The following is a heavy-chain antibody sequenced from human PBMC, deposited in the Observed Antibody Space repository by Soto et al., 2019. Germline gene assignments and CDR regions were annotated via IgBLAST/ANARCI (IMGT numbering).Heavy chain of an antibody. V-gene: IGHV4-59*01. CDR1: GGSISSYY. CDR3: ARSVGSSSWYGNWFDP. D-gene: IGHD6-13*01. J-gene: IGHJ5*02. CDR2: IYYSGST. Sequence: PSETLSLTCTVSGGSISSYYWNWIRQPPGKGLEWIGYIYYSGSTNYNPSLKSRVTIPVDTSKNQFSLKLSSVTAADTAVYYCARSVGSSSWYGNWFDPWGQGTLVTVSS.